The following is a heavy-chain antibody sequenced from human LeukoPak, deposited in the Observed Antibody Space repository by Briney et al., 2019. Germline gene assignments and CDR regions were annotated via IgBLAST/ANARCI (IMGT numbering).Heavy chain of an antibody. CDR1: GFTFSSYA. V-gene: IGHV3-7*01. Sequence: GGSLRLSCADSGFTFSSYAMSWVRQAPGKGLEWVANIKQDGSEKYYVDSVKGRFTISRDNAKNSLYLQMNSLRAEDTAVYYCARGKLTYYDILTGSYYFDYWGQGTLVTVSS. D-gene: IGHD3-9*01. CDR3: ARGKLTYYDILTGSYYFDY. CDR2: IKQDGSEK. J-gene: IGHJ4*02.